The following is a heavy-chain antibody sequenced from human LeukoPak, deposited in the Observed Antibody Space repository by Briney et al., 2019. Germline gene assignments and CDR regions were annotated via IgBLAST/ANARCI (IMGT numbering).Heavy chain of an antibody. J-gene: IGHJ3*02. D-gene: IGHD3-10*01. CDR1: GYTFTGYY. V-gene: IGHV1-46*01. Sequence: GASVKVSCKASGYTFTGYYMHWVRQAPGQGLEWMGIINPSGGSTSYAQKFQGRVTMTRDTSTSTVYMELSSLRSEDTAVYYCAREYGSGSYYTYYDAFDIWGQGTMVTVSS. CDR2: INPSGGST. CDR3: AREYGSGSYYTYYDAFDI.